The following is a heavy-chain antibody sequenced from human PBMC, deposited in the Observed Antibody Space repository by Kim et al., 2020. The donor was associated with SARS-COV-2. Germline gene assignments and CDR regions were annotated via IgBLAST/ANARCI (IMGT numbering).Heavy chain of an antibody. J-gene: IGHJ4*02. D-gene: IGHD3-22*01. CDR2: ISGSDGNT. Sequence: GGSLRLSCAASGFTFSSFAMSWVRQAPGKGLEWVSVISGSDGNTYYADSVKGRFTISRDNSKNTLYLQMNSLRAEDTAVYYCAKYYYDGSGYYERKYYFDYWGQGTLVTVSS. CDR3: AKYYYDGSGYYERKYYFDY. V-gene: IGHV3-23*01. CDR1: GFTFSSFA.